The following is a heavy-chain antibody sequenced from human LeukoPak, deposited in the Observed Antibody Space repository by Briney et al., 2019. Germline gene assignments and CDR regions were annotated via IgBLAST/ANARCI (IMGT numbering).Heavy chain of an antibody. V-gene: IGHV3-33*01. D-gene: IGHD3-3*01. CDR3: ARDLRSGYQDY. CDR1: GFIFSDYG. J-gene: IGHJ4*02. CDR2: IYSDGSQK. Sequence: GRSLRLSCAASGFIFSDYGIYWVRQAPGKGLDWVALIYSDGSQKYYGASVRGRFTISRDDSRNLVYLQMNSLRVEDTALYYCARDLRSGYQDYRGQGTLVTVSS.